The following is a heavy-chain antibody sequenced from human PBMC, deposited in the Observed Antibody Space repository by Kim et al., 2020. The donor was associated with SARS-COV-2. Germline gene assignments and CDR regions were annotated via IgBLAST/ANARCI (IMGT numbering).Heavy chain of an antibody. V-gene: IGHV7-4-1*02. CDR2: INTNTGNP. Sequence: ASVKVSCKASGYTFTSYAMNWVRQAPGQGLEWMGWINTNTGNPTYAQGFTGRFVFSLDTSVSTAYLQISSLKAEDTAVYYCAREEVGIGELLVPYCWFDPWGQGTLVTVSS. CDR3: AREEVGIGELLVPYCWFDP. J-gene: IGHJ5*02. D-gene: IGHD3-10*01. CDR1: GYTFTSYA.